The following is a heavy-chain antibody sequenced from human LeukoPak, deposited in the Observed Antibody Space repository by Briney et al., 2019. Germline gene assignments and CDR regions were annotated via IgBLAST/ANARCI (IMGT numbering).Heavy chain of an antibody. CDR2: IAADGGVK. CDR1: TFTLNNHG. D-gene: IGHD6-19*01. CDR3: AREATWGQWYFDH. J-gene: IGHJ4*02. Sequence: PGRSLRLSCVTSTFTLNNHGMHWVRQAPGKGLEWVAVIAADGGVKHYTYSVKGRFVLTRDDSKNTVYLEMNNVKVEDTAVYYCAREATWGQWYFDHWGQGAPVIVSS. V-gene: IGHV3-30*03.